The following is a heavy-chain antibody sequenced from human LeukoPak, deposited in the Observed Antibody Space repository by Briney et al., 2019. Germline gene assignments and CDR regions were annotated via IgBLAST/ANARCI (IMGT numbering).Heavy chain of an antibody. CDR3: ARDAVTRNCSSIGRQIAAAGFDY. CDR2: IFYSGYT. Sequence: PSETLSLTCTVSGASISSHYWSWIRQPPGKGLEWIGYIFYSGYTNYNPSLKSRVTISVDTSKNQFSLRLRSVTAADTAVYYCARDAVTRNCSSIGRQIAAAGFDYWGQETLVAVSS. J-gene: IGHJ4*02. V-gene: IGHV4-59*11. D-gene: IGHD6-13*01. CDR1: GASISSHY.